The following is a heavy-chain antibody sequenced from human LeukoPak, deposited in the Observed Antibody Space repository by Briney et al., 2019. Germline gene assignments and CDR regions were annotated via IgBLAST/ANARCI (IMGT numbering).Heavy chain of an antibody. CDR1: GGSISSGSYY. J-gene: IGHJ6*03. CDR2: IYNSEST. D-gene: IGHD2-2*01. Sequence: SETLSLTCTVSGGSISSGSYYWSWIRQPAGKGLEWIGRIYNSESTNYNPSLRSRVTMSVDKSKNQFSLKVSSATAADTAVYYCARTGCSSTSCYGYYYYYMDVWGKGTTVTVSS. V-gene: IGHV4-61*02. CDR3: ARTGCSSTSCYGYYYYYMDV.